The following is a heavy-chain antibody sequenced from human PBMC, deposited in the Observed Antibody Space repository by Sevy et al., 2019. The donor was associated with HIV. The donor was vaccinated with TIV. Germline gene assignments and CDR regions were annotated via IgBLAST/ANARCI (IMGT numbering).Heavy chain of an antibody. CDR2: IKSKSDGGTT. CDR3: ATHPSLSFARMVVAEWGMDV. CDR1: GFTFSDPW. Sequence: GGSLRLSCVASGFTFSDPWMSWVRQPPGKGLEWVGRIKSKSDGGTTDYAAPGKGRFTISRDNSKIPLYLQMNSLKTEATAVYYGATHPSLSFARMVVAEWGMDVWGQGTTVTVSS. V-gene: IGHV3-15*01. D-gene: IGHD3-22*01. J-gene: IGHJ6*02.